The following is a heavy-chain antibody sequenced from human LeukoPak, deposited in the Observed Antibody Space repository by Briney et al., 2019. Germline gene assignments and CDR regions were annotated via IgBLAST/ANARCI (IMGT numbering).Heavy chain of an antibody. J-gene: IGHJ4*02. Sequence: ASVKVSCKASGYTFTGYYMHWVRQAPGQGLEWMGWINPNSGGTNYAQKLQGRITMTTDTSTSTAYMELRSLRSDDTAVYYCARVGLHDYGDYGDYWGQGTLVTVSS. CDR2: INPNSGGT. D-gene: IGHD4-17*01. CDR3: ARVGLHDYGDYGDY. V-gene: IGHV1-2*02. CDR1: GYTFTGYY.